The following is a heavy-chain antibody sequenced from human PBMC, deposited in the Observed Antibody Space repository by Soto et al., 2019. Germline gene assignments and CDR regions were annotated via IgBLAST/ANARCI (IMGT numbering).Heavy chain of an antibody. CDR1: GLTLATYT. CDR2: ISDDGSDK. D-gene: IGHD3-22*01. J-gene: IGHJ4*01. V-gene: IGHV3-30*14. Sequence: GGSLRLACAASGLTLATYTLHWVRQSPGKGLEWVALISDDGSDKFYADSVKGRFTISRDNSKSALYLQMNNLRTEDTAVYYCSAMNRSGYFFDCWGHGTPVTVSS. CDR3: SAMNRSGYFFDC.